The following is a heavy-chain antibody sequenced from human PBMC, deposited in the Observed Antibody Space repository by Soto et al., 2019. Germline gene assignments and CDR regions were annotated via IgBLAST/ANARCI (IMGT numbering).Heavy chain of an antibody. J-gene: IGHJ5*02. Sequence: QVQPEQWGAGLLKPSETLSLTCGVSGGSFSDYYWSWIRQPPGKGLEWIGEINHSGSTNYNPSLKGRVTISVDTSKNQFSLKLSSVTAADTAVYYCARGRVGATHWNWFDPWGQGTLVTVSS. CDR1: GGSFSDYY. D-gene: IGHD1-26*01. CDR3: ARGRVGATHWNWFDP. V-gene: IGHV4-34*02. CDR2: INHSGST.